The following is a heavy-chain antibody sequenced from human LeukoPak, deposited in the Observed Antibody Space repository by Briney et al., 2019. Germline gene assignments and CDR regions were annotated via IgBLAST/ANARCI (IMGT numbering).Heavy chain of an antibody. D-gene: IGHD1-26*01. Sequence: GASVKVSCKAFGGTLSSFAISWVRQAPGQGLEWMGGIIPIFGTTNYAQKFQGRVTITADESTSTAYMELSSLRSEDSAVYYCAREAGSGSYNWFDPWGQGTLVTVSS. CDR3: AREAGSGSYNWFDP. CDR1: GGTLSSFA. J-gene: IGHJ5*02. V-gene: IGHV1-69*13. CDR2: IIPIFGTT.